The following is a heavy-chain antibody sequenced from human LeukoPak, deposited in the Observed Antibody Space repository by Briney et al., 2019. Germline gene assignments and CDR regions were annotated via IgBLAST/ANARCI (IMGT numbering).Heavy chain of an antibody. CDR2: ISWNSGSI. Sequence: GGSLRLSCGASGFAFDDYAMHWVRQAPGKGLEWVSGISWNSGSIGYADSVKGRFTISRDNAKNSLYLQMNSLRAEDTALYYCAKFTEYYYDSSGYYDYWGQGTLVTVSS. J-gene: IGHJ4*02. D-gene: IGHD3-22*01. CDR1: GFAFDDYA. V-gene: IGHV3-9*01. CDR3: AKFTEYYYDSSGYYDY.